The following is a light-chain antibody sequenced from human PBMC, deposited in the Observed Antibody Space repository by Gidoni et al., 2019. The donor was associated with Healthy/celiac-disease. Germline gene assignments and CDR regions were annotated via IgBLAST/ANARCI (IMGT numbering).Light chain of an antibody. V-gene: IGLV1-44*01. J-gene: IGLJ3*02. CDR1: RSNIGSNT. CDR2: SYN. CDR3: AAWDESLNGWV. Sequence: QSVLTQPPSASGTPGQRVTISCSGSRSNIGSNTVNWYPQLPGTAPKLLIYSYNQRPSGVPDRFSGSKSGTSASLAIRGLQAEDEADYYCAAWDESLNGWVLGGGTKLTVL.